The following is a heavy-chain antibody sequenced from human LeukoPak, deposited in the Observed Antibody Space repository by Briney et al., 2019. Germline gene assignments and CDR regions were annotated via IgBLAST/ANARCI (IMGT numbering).Heavy chain of an antibody. D-gene: IGHD3-10*02. J-gene: IGHJ6*02. CDR3: APSCSGFFYGMDV. CDR1: GFTVSSNY. CDR2: IYSGGST. V-gene: IGHV3-66*01. Sequence: PGGSLRLSCAASGFTVSSNYMSWVRQAPGKGLEWASVIYSGGSTYYADSVKGRFTISRDNSKNTLYLQMNSLRAEDTAVYYCAPSCSGFFYGMDVWGQGTTVTVSS.